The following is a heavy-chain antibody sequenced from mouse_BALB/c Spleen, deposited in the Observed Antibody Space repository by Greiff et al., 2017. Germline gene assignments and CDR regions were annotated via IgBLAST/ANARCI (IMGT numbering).Heavy chain of an antibody. CDR2: IYPGDGDT. Sequence: LQESGAELVRPGSSVKISCKASGYAFSSYWMNWVKQRPGQGLEWIGQIYPGDGDTNYNGKFKGKATLTADKSSSTAYMQLSSLTSEDSAVYFCARRAYFDYWGQGTTLTVSS. D-gene: IGHD3-3*01. CDR1: GYAFSSYW. J-gene: IGHJ2*01. CDR3: ARRAYFDY. V-gene: IGHV1-80*01.